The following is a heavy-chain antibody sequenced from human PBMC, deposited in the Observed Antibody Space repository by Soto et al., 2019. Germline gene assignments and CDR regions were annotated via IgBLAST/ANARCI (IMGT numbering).Heavy chain of an antibody. CDR1: VYSFAGYW. V-gene: IGHV5-10-1*01. CDR3: ARQIYDSDTGPNFQYYFDS. J-gene: IGHJ4*02. D-gene: IGHD3-22*01. CDR2: IDPSDSQT. Sequence: PGESLKISCTGSVYSFAGYWITWVRQKPGKGLEWMGRIDPSDSQTYYSPSFRGHVTISVTKSITTVFLQWSSLRASDTAMYYCARQIYDSDTGPNFQYYFDSWGQVTPVTVSS.